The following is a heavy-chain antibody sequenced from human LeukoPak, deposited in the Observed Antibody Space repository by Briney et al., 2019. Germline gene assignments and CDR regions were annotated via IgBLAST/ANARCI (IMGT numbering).Heavy chain of an antibody. CDR3: ARGTVGDYYGMEV. J-gene: IGHJ6*02. CDR2: IHSGGST. CDR1: GFTVSSNY. D-gene: IGHD1-1*01. V-gene: IGHV3-53*04. Sequence: PGGSLRLSCAASGFTVSSNYMSWVSQAPGKGLEWVSVIHSGGSTYYADSVKGRFTISRHNSKNTLYLQMNSLRPEDTAVYYCARGTVGDYYGMEVWGQGTTVTVSS.